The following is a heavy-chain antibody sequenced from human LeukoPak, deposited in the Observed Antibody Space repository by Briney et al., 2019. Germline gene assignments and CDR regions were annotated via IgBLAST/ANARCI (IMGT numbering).Heavy chain of an antibody. Sequence: GGSLRLSCAASGFTFSSYGMSWVRQAPGKGLEWVSGIGGSGIRTYYADSVKGRFIISRDNSRNTLYLQMNSLRAEDTAVYYCSLNDDAFDIWGQGTMVTVSS. V-gene: IGHV3-23*01. CDR3: SLNDDAFDI. CDR1: GFTFSSYG. J-gene: IGHJ3*02. CDR2: IGGSGIRT.